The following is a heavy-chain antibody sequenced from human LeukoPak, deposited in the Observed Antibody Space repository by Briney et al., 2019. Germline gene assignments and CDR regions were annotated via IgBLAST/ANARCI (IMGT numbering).Heavy chain of an antibody. Sequence: ASVKVSCKASGHTFTSYGISWVRQAPGQGLEWMGWISAYNGNTNYAQKLQGRVTMTTDTSTSTAYMELRSLRSDDTAVYYCARDRSSGGIYYYYYMDVWGKGTTVTVSS. V-gene: IGHV1-18*01. J-gene: IGHJ6*03. CDR2: ISAYNGNT. CDR1: GHTFTSYG. D-gene: IGHD1-14*01. CDR3: ARDRSSGGIYYYYYMDV.